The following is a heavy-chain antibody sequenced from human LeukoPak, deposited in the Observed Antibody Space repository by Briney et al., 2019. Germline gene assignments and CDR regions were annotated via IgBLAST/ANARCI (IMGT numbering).Heavy chain of an antibody. V-gene: IGHV4-34*01. Sequence: SETLSLTCAVYGGSFSGYYWSWIRQPPGKGLEWIGEINHSGSTNYNPSLKSRVTISVDTSKNQFSLKLSSVTAADTAVYYCARGRYSSSTSCYVGAYYYYGMDVWGQGTTVTVSS. D-gene: IGHD2-2*01. CDR2: INHSGST. J-gene: IGHJ6*02. CDR3: ARGRYSSSTSCYVGAYYYYGMDV. CDR1: GGSFSGYY.